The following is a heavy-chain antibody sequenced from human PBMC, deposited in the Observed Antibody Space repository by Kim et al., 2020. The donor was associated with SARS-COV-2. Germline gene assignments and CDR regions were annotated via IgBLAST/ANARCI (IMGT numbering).Heavy chain of an antibody. V-gene: IGHV3-33*06. Sequence: GGSLRLSCAASGFIFRNYGMHWVRQAPGKGLEWVAVIWYDGSNKYYADSVKGRFTISRDNSKNTLYLQMNSLRAEDTAVYYCAKAPADGDYYYWGQVTLVTVSS. CDR1: GFIFRNYG. D-gene: IGHD4-17*01. CDR2: IWYDGSNK. J-gene: IGHJ4*02. CDR3: AKAPADGDYYY.